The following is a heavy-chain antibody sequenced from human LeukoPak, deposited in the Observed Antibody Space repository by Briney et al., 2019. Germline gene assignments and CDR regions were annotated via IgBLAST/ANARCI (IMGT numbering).Heavy chain of an antibody. Sequence: SETLSLTCAVYGGSFSGYYWSWIRQPPGKALEWIGEINHSGSTNYNPSLRSRVTISVDTSKNQFSLKLSSVTAADTAVYYCARGLRRFYGSGSYQDYWGQGTLVTVSS. D-gene: IGHD3-10*01. CDR1: GGSFSGYY. J-gene: IGHJ4*02. CDR3: ARGLRRFYGSGSYQDY. V-gene: IGHV4-34*01. CDR2: INHSGST.